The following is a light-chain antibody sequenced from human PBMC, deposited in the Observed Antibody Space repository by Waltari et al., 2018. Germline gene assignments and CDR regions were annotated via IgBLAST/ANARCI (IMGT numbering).Light chain of an antibody. V-gene: IGLV2-14*03. Sequence: QSALTQPASVSGSLGQSITISCTGTNREVGGYNFVSWYQQHPGKAPKLMIYDVSNRPSGVSSRFSGSKSGNTASLTISGLQAEDEADYHCISYRKGTTGNVALGGGTKVTVL. CDR1: NREVGGYNF. J-gene: IGLJ2*01. CDR2: DVS. CDR3: ISYRKGTTGNVA.